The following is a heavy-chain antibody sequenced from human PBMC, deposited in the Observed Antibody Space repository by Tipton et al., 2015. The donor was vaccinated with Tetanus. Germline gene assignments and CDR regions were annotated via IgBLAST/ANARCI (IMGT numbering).Heavy chain of an antibody. Sequence: TLSLTCTVSGGSISSYYWSWIRQPPGKGLEWIGYIYYSGSTNYNPSLKSRVTISVDTSKNQFSLKLSSVTAADTAVYYCARHCRVFGVVTDAFDIWGQGTMVTVSS. CDR1: GGSISSYY. D-gene: IGHD3-3*01. V-gene: IGHV4-59*08. CDR3: ARHCRVFGVVTDAFDI. CDR2: IYYSGST. J-gene: IGHJ3*02.